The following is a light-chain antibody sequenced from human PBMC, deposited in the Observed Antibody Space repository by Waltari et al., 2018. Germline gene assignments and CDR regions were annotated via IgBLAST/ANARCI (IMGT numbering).Light chain of an antibody. Sequence: IQMTRSQSSVSASVGDRLTITARASQDISSLLAWYQQKPGQAPKLLIYAASSWASGVPYRFSGSGSGTDFTLTISRLESEDFAAYYCKQPISFPLLTFGHGTKVELK. J-gene: IGKJ3*01. CDR2: AAS. CDR3: KQPISFPLLT. CDR1: QDISSL. V-gene: IGKV1-12*01.